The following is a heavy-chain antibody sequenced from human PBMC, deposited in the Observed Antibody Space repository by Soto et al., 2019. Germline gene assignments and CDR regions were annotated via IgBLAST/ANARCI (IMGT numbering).Heavy chain of an antibody. J-gene: IGHJ5*01. CDR1: GLTFSSYG. D-gene: IGHD6-19*01. Sequence: GGSLRLSCAASGLTFSSYGMHWVRRAPGKGLEWVSLISYDGSNKYYADSVKGRFTISRDNSKNTLYLQMNSLRAEDTAVFYSAKDIEGGLYSSGWLDSWGQGTLVTVSS. CDR3: AKDIEGGLYSSGWLDS. CDR2: ISYDGSNK. V-gene: IGHV3-30*18.